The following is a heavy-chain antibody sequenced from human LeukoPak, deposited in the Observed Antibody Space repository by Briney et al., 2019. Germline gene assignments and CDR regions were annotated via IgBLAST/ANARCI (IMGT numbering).Heavy chain of an antibody. V-gene: IGHV1-3*01. Sequence: ASVKVSCKTSGYTFTTYTIYWVRQAPGQRLEWMGWINAGNGNTKYSQKFQGRVTITRDTSASTAYMELSSLRSEDTAVYYCAREYYGSGSYYNYGMDVWGQGTTVTVSS. CDR3: AREYYGSGSYYNYGMDV. CDR1: GYTFTTYT. CDR2: INAGNGNT. D-gene: IGHD3-10*01. J-gene: IGHJ6*02.